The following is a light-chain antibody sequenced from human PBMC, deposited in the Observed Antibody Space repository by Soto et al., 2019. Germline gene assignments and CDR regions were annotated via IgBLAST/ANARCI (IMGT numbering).Light chain of an antibody. CDR3: QQYYHTQS. J-gene: IGKJ1*01. CDR1: RSVFFSSGRKDF. CDR2: WAS. Sequence: DIVLTQSPESLGVSLGERAIINGKSSRSVFFSSGRKDFLAWYPKKPGQPPKLLIYWASTRASGVPERFVGSGSATDFTLAITSLQAEDVAVYYCQQYYHTQSFGQGTKVDIK. V-gene: IGKV4-1*01.